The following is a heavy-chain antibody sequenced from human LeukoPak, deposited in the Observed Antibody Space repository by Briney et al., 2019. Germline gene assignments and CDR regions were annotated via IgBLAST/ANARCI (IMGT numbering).Heavy chain of an antibody. CDR3: ARVDIVVVPAADYYYYGMDV. Sequence: VASVKVSYKASGYTFTSYGISWVRQAPGQGLEWMGWISAYNGNTNYAQKLQGRVTMTTDTSTSTACMELRSLRSDDTAVYYCARVDIVVVPAADYYYYGMDVWGQGTTVTVSS. V-gene: IGHV1-18*01. CDR1: GYTFTSYG. CDR2: ISAYNGNT. J-gene: IGHJ6*02. D-gene: IGHD2-2*01.